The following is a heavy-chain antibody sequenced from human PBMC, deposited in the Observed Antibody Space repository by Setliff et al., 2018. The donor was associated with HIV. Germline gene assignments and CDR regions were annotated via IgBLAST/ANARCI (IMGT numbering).Heavy chain of an antibody. J-gene: IGHJ3*02. CDR3: ATSLITVPPDAFDI. V-gene: IGHV4-34*01. CDR1: GGSFSGYY. Sequence: SETLSLTCAVYGGSFSGYYWSWIRQSPGKGLDWIGEINHSGSTNYSPSLKSRVTMSVDTSKNQFSLKLSSVTAADTAVYYCATSLITVPPDAFDIWGQGTMVTVSS. D-gene: IGHD4-4*01. CDR2: INHSGST.